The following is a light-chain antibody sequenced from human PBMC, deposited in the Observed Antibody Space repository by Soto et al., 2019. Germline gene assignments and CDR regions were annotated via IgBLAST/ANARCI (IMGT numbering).Light chain of an antibody. V-gene: IGKV1-5*03. CDR2: KAS. CDR1: QSVNSR. J-gene: IGKJ1*01. Sequence: DIQMTQSPSTLSASIGDTVNINCRASQSVNSRLAWYQQRPGKTPRILIYKASSLEREVPSRFSGSGSGTEYTLTIRNLEPDDLATYYCQQYDGYPWTFGQGTEVEVK. CDR3: QQYDGYPWT.